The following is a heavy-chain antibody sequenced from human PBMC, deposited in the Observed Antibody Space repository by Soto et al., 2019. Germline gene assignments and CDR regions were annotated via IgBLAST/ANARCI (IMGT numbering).Heavy chain of an antibody. Sequence: ASVKVSCKASGGTFSSYAISRVRQAPGQGLEWMGGIIPIFGTANYAQKFQGRVTITADESTSTAYMELSSLRSEDTAVYYCARAPTARDAFDIWGQGTMVTVSS. CDR2: IIPIFGTA. D-gene: IGHD4-17*01. J-gene: IGHJ3*02. CDR1: GGTFSSYA. V-gene: IGHV1-69*13. CDR3: ARAPTARDAFDI.